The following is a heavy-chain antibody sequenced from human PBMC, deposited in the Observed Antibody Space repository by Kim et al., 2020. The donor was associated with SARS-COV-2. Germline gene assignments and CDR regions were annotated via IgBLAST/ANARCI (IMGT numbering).Heavy chain of an antibody. CDR2: IIPIFGTA. CDR3: ARDERKAAAGTDRDWYFDL. Sequence: SVKVSCKASGGTFSNYAISWVRQAPGQGLEWMGGIIPIFGTANYAQKFQGRVTITADESTSTAYMELSSLRSEDTAVYYCARDERKAAAGTDRDWYFDLWGRGTLVTVSS. D-gene: IGHD6-13*01. J-gene: IGHJ2*01. V-gene: IGHV1-69*13. CDR1: GGTFSNYA.